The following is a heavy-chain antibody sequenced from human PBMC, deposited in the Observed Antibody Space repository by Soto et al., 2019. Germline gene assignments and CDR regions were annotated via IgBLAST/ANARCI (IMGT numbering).Heavy chain of an antibody. CDR3: ARAHPYYDILTGYYNVFYFDY. Sequence: SETLSLTSAVYGGSFSGYYWSWIRQPPGKGLEWIGEINHSGSTNYNPSLKSRVTISVDTSKNQFSLKLSSVTAADTAVYYCARAHPYYDILTGYYNVFYFDYWGQGTLVTVSS. CDR2: INHSGST. CDR1: GGSFSGYY. J-gene: IGHJ4*02. V-gene: IGHV4-34*01. D-gene: IGHD3-9*01.